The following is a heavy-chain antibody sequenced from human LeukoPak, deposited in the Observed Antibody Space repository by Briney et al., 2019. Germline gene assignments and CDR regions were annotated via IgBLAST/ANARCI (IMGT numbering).Heavy chain of an antibody. V-gene: IGHV3-7*01. CDR1: GFTFSSYW. CDR3: ARDWLVGVPYDAFDI. J-gene: IGHJ3*02. Sequence: GGSLRLSCAASGFTFSSYWMSWVRQAPGKGLEWVANIKEDGSEKYYVDSVKGRFTISRDNAKNSLYLQMNSLRAEDTAMYYCARDWLVGVPYDAFDIWGQGTMVTVSS. CDR2: IKEDGSEK. D-gene: IGHD1-26*01.